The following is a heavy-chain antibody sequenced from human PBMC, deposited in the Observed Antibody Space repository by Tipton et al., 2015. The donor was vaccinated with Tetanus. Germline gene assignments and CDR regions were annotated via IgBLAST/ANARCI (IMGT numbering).Heavy chain of an antibody. CDR3: ARTPDYYYGMDV. V-gene: IGHV4-34*01. CDR2: INHSGTA. Sequence: TLSLTCAVSGGSFSDFYWSWIRQSPGQGLVWTGEINHSGTANTNPSLKSRLTMSVDTSNKQFSLRLSSVTAADTAVYFCARTPDYYYGMDVWGQGTTVTVSS. CDR1: GGSFSDFY. J-gene: IGHJ6*02.